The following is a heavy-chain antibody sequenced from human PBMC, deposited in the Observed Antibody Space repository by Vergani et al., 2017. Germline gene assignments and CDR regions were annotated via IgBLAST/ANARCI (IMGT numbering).Heavy chain of an antibody. CDR1: GGSISSYY. CDR2: IYYSGST. D-gene: IGHD3-22*01. CDR3: ARSQPYDSSGYYPGWFDP. J-gene: IGHJ5*02. V-gene: IGHV4-59*01. Sequence: QVQLQESGPGLVKPSETLSLTCTASGGSISSYYWSWIRQPPGKGLEWIGYIYYSGSTNYNPSLKSRVTISVDTSKNQFSLKLGSVTAADTAVYYCARSQPYDSSGYYPGWFDPWGQGTLVTVSS.